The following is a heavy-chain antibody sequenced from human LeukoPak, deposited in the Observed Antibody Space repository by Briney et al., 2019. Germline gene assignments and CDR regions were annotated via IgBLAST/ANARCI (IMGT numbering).Heavy chain of an antibody. CDR3: ARQESAASDAFDI. D-gene: IGHD6-25*01. J-gene: IGHJ3*02. V-gene: IGHV5-51*01. Sequence: GESLKISCKGSGYSFTSYWIGWVRQMPGKGLEWMGIIYPGDSDTRYSPSFQGQVTISADKSTSTAYLQWSSLKASDTAMYYCARQESAASDAFDIWGQGTMVTVSS. CDR1: GYSFTSYW. CDR2: IYPGDSDT.